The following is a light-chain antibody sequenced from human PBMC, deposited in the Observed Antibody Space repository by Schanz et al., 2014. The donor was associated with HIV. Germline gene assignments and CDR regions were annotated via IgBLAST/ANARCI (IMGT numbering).Light chain of an antibody. CDR3: AAWDDGLNAWV. Sequence: QSVLTQPPSASGTPGQRVTISCSGSSSNFRSNAVNWYQQLPGTAPKLLIYSNNQRPSGVPGRLSGSKSGTSASLAISGLQSDDEADYYCAAWDDGLNAWVFGGGTKLTVL. CDR2: SNN. CDR1: SSNFRSNA. V-gene: IGLV1-44*01. J-gene: IGLJ3*02.